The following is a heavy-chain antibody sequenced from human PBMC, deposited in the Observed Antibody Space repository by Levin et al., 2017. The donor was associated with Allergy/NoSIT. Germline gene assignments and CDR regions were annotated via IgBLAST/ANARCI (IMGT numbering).Heavy chain of an antibody. CDR1: GFTFSSYA. CDR3: AKVVGSGLELSYYYGMDV. Sequence: LSLTCAASGFTFSSYAMSWVRQAPGKGLEWVSAISGSGGSTYYADSVKGRFTISRDNSKNTLYLQMNSLRAEDTAVYYCAKVVGSGLELSYYYGMDVWGQGTTVTVSS. CDR2: ISGSGGST. D-gene: IGHD1-7*01. V-gene: IGHV3-23*01. J-gene: IGHJ6*02.